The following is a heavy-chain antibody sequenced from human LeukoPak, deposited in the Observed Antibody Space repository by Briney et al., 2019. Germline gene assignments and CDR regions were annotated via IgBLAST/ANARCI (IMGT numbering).Heavy chain of an antibody. CDR2: ISGSGGST. Sequence: GGSLRLSCAASGFTFSSYAMSWVRQAPGKGLEWVSAISGSGGSTNYAGSVKGRFTISRDNSKKTLYLQMNSLRAEDTAVYYCARVDGYNFDAFDIWGQGTMVTVSS. CDR3: ARVDGYNFDAFDI. V-gene: IGHV3-23*01. CDR1: GFTFSSYA. J-gene: IGHJ3*02. D-gene: IGHD5-24*01.